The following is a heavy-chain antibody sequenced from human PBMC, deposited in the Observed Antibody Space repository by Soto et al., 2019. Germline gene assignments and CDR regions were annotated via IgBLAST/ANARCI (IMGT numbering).Heavy chain of an antibody. CDR1: GFTFSSYA. J-gene: IGHJ6*02. Sequence: GGSLRLSCAASGFTFSSYAVSWVRQAPGKGLEWVSAISGSGGSTYYADSVKGRFTISRDNSKNTLYLQMNSLRAEDTAVYYCAKEGTVWFGGNYGMDVWGQGTTVTVSS. CDR2: ISGSGGST. V-gene: IGHV3-23*01. D-gene: IGHD3-10*01. CDR3: AKEGTVWFGGNYGMDV.